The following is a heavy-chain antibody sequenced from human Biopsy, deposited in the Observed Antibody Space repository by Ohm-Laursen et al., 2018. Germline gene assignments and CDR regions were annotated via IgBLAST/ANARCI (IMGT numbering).Heavy chain of an antibody. CDR3: AKVHDSGYYYYSMDV. CDR1: GFTFSRYA. D-gene: IGHD3-16*01. V-gene: IGHV3-23*01. J-gene: IGHJ6*02. Sequence: GSLRLSCTAPGFTFSRYAMSWVRQAPGKGLEWVSAISGSGRTYYADSVKGRFTISRDNSKNMVYLQMGSLTVEDTAVYYCAKVHDSGYYYYSMDVWGQGTTVTVSS. CDR2: ISGSGRT.